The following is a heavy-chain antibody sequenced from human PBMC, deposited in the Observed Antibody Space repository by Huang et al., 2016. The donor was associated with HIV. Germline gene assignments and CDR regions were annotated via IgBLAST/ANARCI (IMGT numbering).Heavy chain of an antibody. D-gene: IGHD1-26*01. CDR3: VRDAGGKNF. Sequence: VQLVESGGGLVRPGGSLRLSCAASGFSFDSYSMTWVRLATGKTLEWLAYISSSGGNIYYADSVNGRFTISRDNARNSLFLQLSSLRVEDTAVYHCVRDAGGKNFWGQGTLVSVSS. CDR1: GFSFDSYS. V-gene: IGHV3-48*01. J-gene: IGHJ4*02. CDR2: ISSSGGNI.